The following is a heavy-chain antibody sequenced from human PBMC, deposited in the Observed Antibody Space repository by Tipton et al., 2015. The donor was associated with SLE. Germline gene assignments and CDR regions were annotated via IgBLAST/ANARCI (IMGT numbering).Heavy chain of an antibody. V-gene: IGHV4-31*03. D-gene: IGHD6-13*01. Sequence: TLSLTCTVSGGSISSGGYYWSWIRQHPGKGLEWIGYIYYSGSTYYNPSLKSRVTISVDTSKNQFSLKLNSVTAADTAVYYCAREWQQLWYFDLWGRGTLVTFSS. J-gene: IGHJ2*01. CDR2: IYYSGST. CDR1: GGSISSGGYY. CDR3: AREWQQLWYFDL.